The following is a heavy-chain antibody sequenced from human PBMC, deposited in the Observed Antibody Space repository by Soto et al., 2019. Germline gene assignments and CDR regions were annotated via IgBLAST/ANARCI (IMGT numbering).Heavy chain of an antibody. J-gene: IGHJ3*02. D-gene: IGHD3-22*01. V-gene: IGHV4-59*01. CDR2: IYYSGST. CDR1: GGSISSYY. CDR3: ARSLNYYDSSGSHDAFDI. Sequence: SETLSLTCTVSGGSISSYYWSWIRQPPGKGLEWIGYIYYSGSTNYNPSLKSRVTISVDTSKNQFSLKLSSVTAADTAVYYCARSLNYYDSSGSHDAFDIWGQGTMVTVSS.